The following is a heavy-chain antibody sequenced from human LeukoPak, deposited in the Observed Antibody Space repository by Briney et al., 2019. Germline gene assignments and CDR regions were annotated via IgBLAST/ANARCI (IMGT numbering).Heavy chain of an antibody. Sequence: PGGSLRLSCAGSGFTFSNYAMTWVRQPPGKGLEWIGEINHSGSTNYNPSLKSRVTISVDTSKNQFSLKLSSVTAADTAVYYCARGLRAVTIDYWGQGTLVTVSS. J-gene: IGHJ4*02. D-gene: IGHD6-19*01. CDR1: GFTFSNYA. CDR2: INHSGST. V-gene: IGHV4-34*01. CDR3: ARGLRAVTIDY.